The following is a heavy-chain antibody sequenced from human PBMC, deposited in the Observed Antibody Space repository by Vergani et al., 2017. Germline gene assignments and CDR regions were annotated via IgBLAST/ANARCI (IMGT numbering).Heavy chain of an antibody. J-gene: IGHJ6*03. D-gene: IGHD2-2*02. Sequence: QVQLVQSGAEVKKPGSSVKVSCKASGGTFSSYAISWVRQAPGQGLEWMGRIIPIFGTANYAQKFQGRVTITADKSTSTAYMALSSLRSEDTAVYYCARGGYCSSTSCYTGRCYMDVWGKGTTVTVSS. CDR2: IIPIFGTA. CDR1: GGTFSSYA. CDR3: ARGGYCSSTSCYTGRCYMDV. V-gene: IGHV1-69*14.